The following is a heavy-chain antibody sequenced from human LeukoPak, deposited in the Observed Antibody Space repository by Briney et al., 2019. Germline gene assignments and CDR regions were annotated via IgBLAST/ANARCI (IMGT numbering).Heavy chain of an antibody. CDR3: ASATLRCSGGSCYEMDV. J-gene: IGHJ6*04. CDR1: GGTFSSYT. D-gene: IGHD2-15*01. CDR2: IIPLFGTP. Sequence: ASVKVSCKASGGTFSSYTISWVRQAPGQGLECMGGIIPLFGTPDYAQKFQDRLTITADKSTSTAYMELSSLRSEDTAVYYCASATLRCSGGSCYEMDVWGKGTTVTVSS. V-gene: IGHV1-69*06.